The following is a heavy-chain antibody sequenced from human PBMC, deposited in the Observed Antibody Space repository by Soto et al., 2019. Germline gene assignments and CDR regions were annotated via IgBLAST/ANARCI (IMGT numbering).Heavy chain of an antibody. Sequence: EVQLVESGGGMVQPGGSLRVSCAASGFTLSSYSMHWVRQAPGKGLEWVSYISGSGGTIYYADSVKGRFTISRDNAKKSLSVQMNGLRDEDTAVYFCARETGLRSSGWSYYFDFWGQGTRVTVSS. CDR2: ISGSGGTI. J-gene: IGHJ4*02. D-gene: IGHD6-19*01. CDR3: ARETGLRSSGWSYYFDF. CDR1: GFTLSSYS. V-gene: IGHV3-48*02.